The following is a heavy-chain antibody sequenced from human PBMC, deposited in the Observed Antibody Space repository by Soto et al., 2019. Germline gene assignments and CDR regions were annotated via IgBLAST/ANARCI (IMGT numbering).Heavy chain of an antibody. CDR1: GYTFTSYG. J-gene: IGHJ6*02. V-gene: IGHV1-18*01. Sequence: QVQLVQSGAEVKKPGASVKVSCKASGYTFTSYGISWVRQAPGQGLEWMGWISAYNGNTNYAQKLQGRVTMTTDTSTSTAYMELRSLRSDDTAVYYCARDRRMYSSSSAYYYYGMDVWGQGTTVTVSS. D-gene: IGHD6-6*01. CDR2: ISAYNGNT. CDR3: ARDRRMYSSSSAYYYYGMDV.